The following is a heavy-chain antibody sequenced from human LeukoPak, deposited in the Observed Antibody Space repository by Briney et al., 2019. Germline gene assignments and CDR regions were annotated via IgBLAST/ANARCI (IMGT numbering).Heavy chain of an antibody. Sequence: GGSLRLSCAASGFTFSSYAMSWVRQAPGKGLEWVSAISGSGGSTYYADSVKGRFTISRDNSKNTLYLQMNSLRAEDTAVYYCARDPVSYRIVSYMDVWGKGTTVTVSS. CDR1: GFTFSSYA. CDR3: ARDPVSYRIVSYMDV. CDR2: ISGSGGST. J-gene: IGHJ6*03. D-gene: IGHD3-16*02. V-gene: IGHV3-23*01.